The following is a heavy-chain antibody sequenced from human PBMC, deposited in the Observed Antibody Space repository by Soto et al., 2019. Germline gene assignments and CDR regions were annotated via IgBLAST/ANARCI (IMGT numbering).Heavy chain of an antibody. Sequence: SETLSLTCTVSGGSISSYYWSWIRQPPGKXLEWIGYIYYSGSTNYNPSLKSRVTISVDTSKNQFSLKLSSVTAADTAVYYCARIALGGVVPRPNYYGMDVWGQGTTVTVCS. D-gene: IGHD3-16*01. J-gene: IGHJ6*02. CDR3: ARIALGGVVPRPNYYGMDV. V-gene: IGHV4-59*01. CDR1: GGSISSYY. CDR2: IYYSGST.